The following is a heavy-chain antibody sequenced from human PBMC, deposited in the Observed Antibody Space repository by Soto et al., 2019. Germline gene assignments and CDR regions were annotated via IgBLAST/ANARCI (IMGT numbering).Heavy chain of an antibody. V-gene: IGHV1-8*01. CDR2: MNPNSGNT. Sequence: ASVKVSCKASGYTFTSYDINWVRQATGQGLEWMGWMNPNSGNTGYAQKFQGRVTMTRNTSISTAYMELSSLRSEDTAVYYWGRGRGWELLRFYYYYGMDVWGQGTTVTVSS. CDR3: GRGRGWELLRFYYYYGMDV. J-gene: IGHJ6*02. CDR1: GYTFTSYD. D-gene: IGHD1-26*01.